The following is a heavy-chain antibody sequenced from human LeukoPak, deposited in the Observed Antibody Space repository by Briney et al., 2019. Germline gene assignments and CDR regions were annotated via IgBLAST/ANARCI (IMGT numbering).Heavy chain of an antibody. V-gene: IGHV3-23*01. J-gene: IGHJ4*02. D-gene: IGHD3-22*01. CDR2: ISGSGGST. CDR1: GFTFSSYA. Sequence: GGSLRLSCAASGFTFSSYAMSWVRQAPGKGLEWVSAISGSGGSTYYADSVKGRFTISRDNSKNTLYLQMNSLRAEDTAVYYCARAPQCYDSSGIHFDYWGQGTLVTVSS. CDR3: ARAPQCYDSSGIHFDY.